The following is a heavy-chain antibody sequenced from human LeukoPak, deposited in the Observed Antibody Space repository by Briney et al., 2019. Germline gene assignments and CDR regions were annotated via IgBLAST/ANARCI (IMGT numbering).Heavy chain of an antibody. D-gene: IGHD6-13*01. CDR1: GYTFTSYD. CDR2: IIPIFGTA. J-gene: IGHJ4*02. V-gene: IGHV1-69*13. CDR3: ASSIAAAGDDY. Sequence: ASVKVSCKASGYTFTSYDINWVRQAPGQGLEWMGGIIPIFGTANYAQKFQGRVTITADESTSIAYMELSSLRSEDTAVYYCASSIAAAGDDYWGQGTLVTVSS.